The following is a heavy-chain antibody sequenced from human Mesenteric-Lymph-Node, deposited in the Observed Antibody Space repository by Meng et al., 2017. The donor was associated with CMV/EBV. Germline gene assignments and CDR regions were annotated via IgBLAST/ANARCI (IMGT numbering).Heavy chain of an antibody. CDR2: VSWSGGST. CDR1: GFTFDDHG. Sequence: GESLTISCAASGFTFDDHGMSWVRQAPGKGPEWVSTVSWSGGSTYYADSVKGRFTIPRDNGKKSLYQQMNSLRDEDTAFYYCARGFTNYFDHWGQGTLVTVSS. V-gene: IGHV3-20*04. J-gene: IGHJ4*02. CDR3: ARGFTNYFDH.